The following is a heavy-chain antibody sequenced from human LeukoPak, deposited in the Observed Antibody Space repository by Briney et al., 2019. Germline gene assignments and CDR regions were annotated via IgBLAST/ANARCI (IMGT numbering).Heavy chain of an antibody. Sequence: PSETLSLTCTVSGGSISSYYWSWIRQPPGKGLEWLGYIYYSGSTQYRSSLKSRVTISVDTSRNQFSLKLSSVTAADTAVYYCARTPEGGYSYGYFYYYYMDVWGKGTTVTISS. V-gene: IGHV4-59*01. J-gene: IGHJ6*03. D-gene: IGHD5-18*01. CDR3: ARTPEGGYSYGYFYYYYMDV. CDR2: IYYSGST. CDR1: GGSISSYY.